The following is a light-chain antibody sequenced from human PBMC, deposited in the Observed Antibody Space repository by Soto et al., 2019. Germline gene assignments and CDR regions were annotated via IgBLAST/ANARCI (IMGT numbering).Light chain of an antibody. CDR2: DAS. CDR3: QQYNNWPLYT. Sequence: EIVMTQSPATLSVSPGERATLSCRASQSVSRNLAWYQQRPGRAPRLLIYDASTRATDIPARFSGSGSGTEFTLTISSLQSEDFAVYYCQQYNNWPLYTFGQGTKLAIK. J-gene: IGKJ2*01. V-gene: IGKV3-15*01. CDR1: QSVSRN.